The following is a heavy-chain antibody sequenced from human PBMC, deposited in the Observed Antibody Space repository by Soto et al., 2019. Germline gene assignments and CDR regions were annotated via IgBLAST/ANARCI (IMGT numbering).Heavy chain of an antibody. CDR3: AKEPVGPDWYFDL. J-gene: IGHJ2*01. CDR1: GFTFRSYA. Sequence: DVQLLESGGGLVQPGGSLRLSCAASGFTFRSYAMSWVRQAPGKGLEWVSGISGSGISTHYADSVKGRFNVSSDNSKNTLYLQMTSLRAEDTPVYNCAKEPVGPDWYFDLWGRGTLVTVSS. V-gene: IGHV3-23*01. CDR2: ISGSGIST.